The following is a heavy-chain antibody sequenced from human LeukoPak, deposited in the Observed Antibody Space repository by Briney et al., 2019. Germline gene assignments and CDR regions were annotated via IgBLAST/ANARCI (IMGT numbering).Heavy chain of an antibody. CDR3: ARDREGELSVDY. J-gene: IGHJ4*02. CDR2: INPSGGSA. D-gene: IGHD3-16*02. V-gene: IGHV1-46*01. CDR1: GYTFTSYY. Sequence: ASVKVSCKASGYTFTSYYMHWVRQAPGQGLEWMGIINPSGGSASYAQKFQGRVTMTRDTSTSTVYMELSSLRSEDTAVHYCARDREGELSVDYWGQGTLVTVSS.